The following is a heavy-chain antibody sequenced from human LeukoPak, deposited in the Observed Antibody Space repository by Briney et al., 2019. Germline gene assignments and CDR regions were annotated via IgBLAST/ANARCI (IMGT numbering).Heavy chain of an antibody. CDR3: AKLLNDYGDYYFDY. D-gene: IGHD4-17*01. CDR2: ISSSSTTI. Sequence: GGSLRLSCAASGFTFSSYSMMWVRQAPGKGLEWVSYISSSSTTIHYADSVKGRFTISRDNSKNTLYLQVNSLRAEDTAVYYCAKLLNDYGDYYFDYWGQGTLVTVSS. CDR1: GFTFSSYS. J-gene: IGHJ4*02. V-gene: IGHV3-48*01.